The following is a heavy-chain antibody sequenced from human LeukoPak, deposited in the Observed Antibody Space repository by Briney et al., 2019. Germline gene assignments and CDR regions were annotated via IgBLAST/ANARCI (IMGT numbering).Heavy chain of an antibody. J-gene: IGHJ4*02. CDR2: IQNDEIDK. V-gene: IGHV3-30*12. CDR3: ARTPYLYFGSGSFQFDY. CDR1: GFTFTTYG. Sequence: GGSLRLSCAASGFTFTTYGMHWVRQAPGKGLEWVAFIQNDEIDKFYADSVKGRFTISRDNSKNTLYLRMNSLRAEDTAVYFCARTPYLYFGSGSFQFDYWGQGTLVTVSS. D-gene: IGHD3-10*01.